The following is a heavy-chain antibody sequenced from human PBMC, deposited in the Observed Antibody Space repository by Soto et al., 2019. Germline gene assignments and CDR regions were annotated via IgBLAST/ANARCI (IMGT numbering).Heavy chain of an antibody. J-gene: IGHJ4*02. CDR2: IIPIFGTA. CDR3: ARDGGRHSGGLDY. V-gene: IGHV1-69*01. Sequence: QVQLVQSGAEVKKPGSSVKVSCKASGGTFSSYSINWVRQAPGQGLEWMGEIIPIFGTANYAQKFQGRVTITADESTSTAYVELSSLRSEDTAVYYWARDGGRHSGGLDYWGQGTLVTVSS. D-gene: IGHD1-26*01. CDR1: GGTFSSYS.